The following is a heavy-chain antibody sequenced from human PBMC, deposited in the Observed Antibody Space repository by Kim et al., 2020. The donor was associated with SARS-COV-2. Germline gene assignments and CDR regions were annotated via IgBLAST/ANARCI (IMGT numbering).Heavy chain of an antibody. CDR1: GGSFSGYY. CDR3: ARGIVVVPAAILNGYDY. V-gene: IGHV4-34*01. J-gene: IGHJ4*01. CDR2: INHSGST. Sequence: SETLSLTCAVYGGSFSGYYWSWIRQPPGKGLEWIGEINHSGSTNYNPSLKSRVTISVDTSKNQFSLKLSSVTAADTAVYYCARGIVVVPAAILNGYDYWG. D-gene: IGHD2-2*01.